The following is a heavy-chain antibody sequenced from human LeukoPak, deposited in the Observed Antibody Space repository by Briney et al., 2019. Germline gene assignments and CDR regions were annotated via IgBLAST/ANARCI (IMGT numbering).Heavy chain of an antibody. J-gene: IGHJ4*02. D-gene: IGHD6-13*01. V-gene: IGHV1-69*13. Sequence: SVKVSCKASGGTFSSYAISWVRQAPGQGLEWMGGIIPIFGTANYAQKFQGRVTITADESTSTAYMELRSLRSDDTAVYYCARSWIWDSSSWPFDYWGQGTLVTVSS. CDR1: GGTFSSYA. CDR2: IIPIFGTA. CDR3: ARSWIWDSSSWPFDY.